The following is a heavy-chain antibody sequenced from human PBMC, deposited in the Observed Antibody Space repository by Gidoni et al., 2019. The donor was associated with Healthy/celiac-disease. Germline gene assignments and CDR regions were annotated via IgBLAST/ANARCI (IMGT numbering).Heavy chain of an antibody. CDR1: GFTCSSDA. V-gene: IGHV3-23*01. D-gene: IGHD6-19*01. CDR3: AKGQWLYASWFDP. Sequence: EVQLLESGGGLVQPGGSLRLSCAAPGFTCSSDAMSWVRQAPGKGLEWVSAISGSGGSTYYADSVKGRFTISRDNSKNTLYLQMNSLRSEDTAGYYCAKGQWLYASWFDPWGQGTLVTVSS. CDR2: ISGSGGST. J-gene: IGHJ5*02.